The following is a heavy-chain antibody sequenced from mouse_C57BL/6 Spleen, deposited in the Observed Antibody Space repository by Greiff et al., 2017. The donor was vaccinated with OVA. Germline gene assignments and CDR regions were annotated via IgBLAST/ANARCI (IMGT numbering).Heavy chain of an antibody. CDR3: ARSLYYGKLDY. D-gene: IGHD2-1*01. CDR2: IYPSDSET. CDR1: GYTFTSYW. J-gene: IGHJ2*01. V-gene: IGHV1-61*01. Sequence: QVQLQQSGAELVRPGSSVKLSCKASGYTFTSYWMDWVKQRPGQGLEWIGNIYPSDSETHYNQKFKDKATLTVDKSSSTADMQLSSLTSEDSAVYYCARSLYYGKLDYWGQGTTLTVSS.